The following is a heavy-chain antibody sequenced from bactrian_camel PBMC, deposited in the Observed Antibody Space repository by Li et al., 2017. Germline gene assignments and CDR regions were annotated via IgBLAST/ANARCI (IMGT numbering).Heavy chain of an antibody. CDR2: VDREGMT. D-gene: IGHD3*01. CDR3: APDWGPRCVQVASQQADC. Sequence: HVQLVESGGGVVQAGGSLRLSCAASTVTDCSYLMSWYRQAPGKEREFVAQVDREGMTNVADSVMGRFTISKDNAKNTVYLQIHSLKPDDTRMYYCAPDWGPRCVQVASQQADCWGQGTQVTVS. J-gene: IGHJ4*01. CDR1: TVTDCSYL. V-gene: IGHV3S55*01.